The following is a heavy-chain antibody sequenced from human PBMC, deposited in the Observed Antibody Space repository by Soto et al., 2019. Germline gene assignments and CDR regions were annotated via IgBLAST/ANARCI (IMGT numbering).Heavy chain of an antibody. CDR2: IRGYNANT. Sequence: QVQLEQSGAEVKKPGASVKVSCKTSGYTFANYGISWVRQAPGQGLEWMGWIRGYNANTNYAQKVQGRVFMDTDTSTNTGYMELRGLRSNVTAVYYCATDPMVRGVRGAMHVWGQGTTVTDSS. D-gene: IGHD3-10*01. CDR3: ATDPMVRGVRGAMHV. V-gene: IGHV1-18*01. CDR1: GYTFANYG. J-gene: IGHJ6*02.